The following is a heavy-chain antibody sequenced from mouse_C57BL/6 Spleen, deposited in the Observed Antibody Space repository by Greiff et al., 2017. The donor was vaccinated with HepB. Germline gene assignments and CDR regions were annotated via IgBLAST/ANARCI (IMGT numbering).Heavy chain of an antibody. J-gene: IGHJ2*01. CDR1: GYTFTSYW. V-gene: IGHV1-64*01. CDR3: AREDDY. Sequence: QVQLKQPGAELVKPGASVKLSCKASGYTFTSYWMHWVKQRPGPGLEWIGMIHPNSGSNNYNEKFKSKATLTVDKSSSTAYMQLSSLTSEDSAVYYCAREDDYWGQGTTLTVSS. CDR2: IHPNSGSN.